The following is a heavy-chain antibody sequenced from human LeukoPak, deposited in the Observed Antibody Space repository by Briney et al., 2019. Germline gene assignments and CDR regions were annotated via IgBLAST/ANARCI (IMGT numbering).Heavy chain of an antibody. CDR1: GFTFSSYA. Sequence: GGSLRLSCAASGFTFSSYAMIWVRQAPGKGLEWVSAISGSGGSTYYADSVKGRFTISRDNSKNTLYLQMNSLRAEDTAVYYCAKDNDFWSGYPFDYWGQGTLVTVSS. V-gene: IGHV3-23*01. CDR2: ISGSGGST. J-gene: IGHJ4*02. D-gene: IGHD3-3*01. CDR3: AKDNDFWSGYPFDY.